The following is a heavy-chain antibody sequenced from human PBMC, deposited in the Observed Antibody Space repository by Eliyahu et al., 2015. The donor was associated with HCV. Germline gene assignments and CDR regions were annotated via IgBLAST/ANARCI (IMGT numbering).Heavy chain of an antibody. CDR1: GGXITTYY. V-gene: IGHV4-59*01. Sequence: QVQLQESGPGLVKPSETLSLTCTVXGGXITTYYXSWIRXPPGKGXXWIGYIHYRGSTNNNPXLKSRVTMSLDTSKNQFSLNLTSVTAADTAVYYCASGGGGIAVAGTGGWFDPWGQGTLVTVSS. D-gene: IGHD6-19*01. J-gene: IGHJ5*02. CDR2: IHYRGST. CDR3: ASGGGGIAVAGTGGWFDP.